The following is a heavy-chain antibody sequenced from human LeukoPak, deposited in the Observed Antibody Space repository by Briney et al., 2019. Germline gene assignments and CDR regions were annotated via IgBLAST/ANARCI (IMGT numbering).Heavy chain of an antibody. D-gene: IGHD3-10*01. CDR1: SGSISSYY. V-gene: IGHV4-4*07. Sequence: PSETLSLTCTVSSGSISSYYWSWIRQPAGKGLEWIGRIYTSGSTNYNPSLKSRVTMSVDTSKNQLSLKLSSVTAADTAVYYCARDDDAYGSGSYDYWGQGTLVTVSS. J-gene: IGHJ4*02. CDR3: ARDDDAYGSGSYDY. CDR2: IYTSGST.